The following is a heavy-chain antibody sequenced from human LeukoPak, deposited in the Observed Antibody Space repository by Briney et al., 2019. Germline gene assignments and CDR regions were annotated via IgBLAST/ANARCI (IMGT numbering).Heavy chain of an antibody. CDR2: ISSSGSTI. J-gene: IGHJ5*02. Sequence: GGSLRLSCAASGFTFSSYEMNWVRQAPGKGLEWVSYISSSGSTIYYADSVKGRFTISRDNAKNSLYLQMNSLRAEDTAVYYCARGGREPSTLYRAKWPRGYNWFDPWGQGTLVTVSS. CDR1: GFTFSSYE. V-gene: IGHV3-48*03. D-gene: IGHD2-2*02. CDR3: ARGGREPSTLYRAKWPRGYNWFDP.